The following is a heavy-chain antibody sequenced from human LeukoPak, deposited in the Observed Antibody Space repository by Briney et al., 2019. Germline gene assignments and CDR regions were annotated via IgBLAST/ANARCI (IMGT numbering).Heavy chain of an antibody. V-gene: IGHV1-8*03. Sequence: ASVKVSCKASGYTSTSYDIKWVRQATGQGLEWVGWMNTNSGNTDYAKKFQGRVTITRNTSMSIAYMELSSLRSEDTAVYYCARGLPGYSYGKHNALAFDYWGQGTLVTVSS. D-gene: IGHD5-18*01. CDR1: GYTSTSYD. J-gene: IGHJ4*02. CDR3: ARGLPGYSYGKHNALAFDY. CDR2: MNTNSGNT.